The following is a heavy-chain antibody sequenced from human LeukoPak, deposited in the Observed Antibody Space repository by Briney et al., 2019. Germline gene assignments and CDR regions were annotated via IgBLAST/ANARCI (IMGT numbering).Heavy chain of an antibody. J-gene: IGHJ5*02. CDR3: ARELVVAAIITYNWFDP. V-gene: IGHV1-69*04. Sequence: ASVKVSCKASGGTFSSYTISWVRQAPGQGLEWMGRIIPILGIANYAQKFQGRVTITADKSTSTAYMELSSLRSEDTAVYYCARELVVAAIITYNWFDPWGQGTLVTVSP. CDR1: GGTFSSYT. D-gene: IGHD2-15*01. CDR2: IIPILGIA.